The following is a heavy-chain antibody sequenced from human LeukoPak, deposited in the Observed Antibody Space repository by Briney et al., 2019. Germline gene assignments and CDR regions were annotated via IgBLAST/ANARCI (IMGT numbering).Heavy chain of an antibody. CDR1: GYTFTSYY. CDR3: ARDPRSEYQQLAYYFDY. V-gene: IGHV1-46*01. Sequence: ASVKVSCKASGYTFTSYYMHWVRQAPGQGLEWMGIINPSGGSTSYAQKFQGRVTMTRDTSASTVYMELSSLRSEDTAVYYCARDPRSEYQQLAYYFDYWGQGTLVTVSS. J-gene: IGHJ4*02. CDR2: INPSGGST. D-gene: IGHD6-13*01.